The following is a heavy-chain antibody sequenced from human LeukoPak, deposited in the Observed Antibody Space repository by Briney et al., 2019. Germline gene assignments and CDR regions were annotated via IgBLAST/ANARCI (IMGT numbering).Heavy chain of an antibody. D-gene: IGHD1-26*01. CDR3: ARVHSGSPH. CDR2: ISTTSNYI. CDR1: GFTFSSYN. V-gene: IGHV3-21*01. J-gene: IGHJ4*02. Sequence: PGGSLRLSCAASGFTFSSYNMNWVHQAPGRGLEWVSSISTTSNYIYYADSVKGRLTISRDNAKNSLYLQMNSLRAEDTAVYYCARVHSGSPHWGQGTLVTVSS.